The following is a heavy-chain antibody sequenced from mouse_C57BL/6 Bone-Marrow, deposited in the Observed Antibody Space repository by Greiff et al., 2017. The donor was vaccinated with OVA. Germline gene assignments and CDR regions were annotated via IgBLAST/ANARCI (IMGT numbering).Heavy chain of an antibody. CDR3: ARPFFYYAMDY. J-gene: IGHJ4*01. CDR2: INPDSSTI. Sequence: EVQLVESGGGLVQPGGSLKLSCAASGIAFSRYWMSWVRRAPGKGLEWIGEINPDSSTINYAPSLKDKFIISRDNAKNTLYLQMSKVRSEDTALYYCARPFFYYAMDYWGQGTSVTVSS. V-gene: IGHV4-1*01. CDR1: GIAFSRYW.